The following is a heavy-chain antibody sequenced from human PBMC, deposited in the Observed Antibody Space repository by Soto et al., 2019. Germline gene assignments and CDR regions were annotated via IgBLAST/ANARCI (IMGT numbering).Heavy chain of an antibody. CDR1: GYSFTDYW. J-gene: IGHJ4*02. Sequence: GESLRISCKASGYSFTDYWIGWVRQMPGKGLEWMGIIYPGDSDTKYSPSFQGQVTMSADKSISTAYLQWNSLKASDTAMYYCARDGLSSSSSFDYWGQGTLVTVSS. V-gene: IGHV5-51*01. CDR2: IYPGDSDT. CDR3: ARDGLSSSSSFDY. D-gene: IGHD6-6*01.